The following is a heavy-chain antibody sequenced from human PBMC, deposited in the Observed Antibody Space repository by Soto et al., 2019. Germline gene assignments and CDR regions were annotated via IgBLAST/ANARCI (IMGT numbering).Heavy chain of an antibody. CDR2: IYSGGST. CDR1: GFTVSSNY. V-gene: IGHV3-53*01. Sequence: GGSLRLSCAASGFTVSSNYMSWVRQAPGKGLEWVSVIYSGGSTYYADSVKGRFTISRDNSKNTLYLQMNSLRAEDTAVYYCARSGYCSSTSCYEPPYYGMDVWGQGTTVTVSS. D-gene: IGHD2-2*01. J-gene: IGHJ6*02. CDR3: ARSGYCSSTSCYEPPYYGMDV.